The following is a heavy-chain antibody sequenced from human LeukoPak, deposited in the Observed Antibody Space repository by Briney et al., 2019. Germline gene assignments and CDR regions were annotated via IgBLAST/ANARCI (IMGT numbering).Heavy chain of an antibody. CDR1: GFTLSSYA. CDR2: ISGSGGST. D-gene: IGHD3-10*01. J-gene: IGHJ4*02. V-gene: IGHV3-23*01. Sequence: GGSLRLSCAASGFTLSSYAMSWVRQAPGKGLEWVSAISGSGGSTYYAGSVKGRFTISRDNSKNTLYLQMNSLRAEDTAVYYCAKEAMVRGVIPLYYFDYWGQGTLVTVSS. CDR3: AKEAMVRGVIPLYYFDY.